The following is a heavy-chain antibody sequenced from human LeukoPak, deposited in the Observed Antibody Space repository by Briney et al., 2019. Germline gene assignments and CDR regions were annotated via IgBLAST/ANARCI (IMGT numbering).Heavy chain of an antibody. Sequence: PSETLSLTCTVSGGSISSYYWSWIRQPPGKGLEWIGNIYDRGSIKYNPSLKSRVTISVDTSKNQFSLRLSSVTAADTAVYYCARGRTFDNWGQGTLVTFSS. V-gene: IGHV4-59*01. CDR1: GGSISSYY. CDR2: IYDRGSI. J-gene: IGHJ4*02. CDR3: ARGRTFDN.